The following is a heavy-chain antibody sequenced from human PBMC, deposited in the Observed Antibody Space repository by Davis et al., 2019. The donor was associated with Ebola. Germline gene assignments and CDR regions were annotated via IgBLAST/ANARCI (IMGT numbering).Heavy chain of an antibody. V-gene: IGHV3-74*01. J-gene: IGHJ4*02. CDR1: GFNFNRFW. Sequence: PGGSLRLSCIASGFNFNRFWMHWVRRSAGKGLMWLSRVNGDGSSTAYSDSVKGRITISRDNAKNTLYLEVDRLRADDTAIYYCVRGGSGDFGDFWGQGTLVTVSS. CDR3: VRGGSGDFGDF. CDR2: VNGDGSST. D-gene: IGHD1-14*01.